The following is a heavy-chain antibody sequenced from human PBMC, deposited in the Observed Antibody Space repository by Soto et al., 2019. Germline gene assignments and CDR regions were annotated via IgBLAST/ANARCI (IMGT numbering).Heavy chain of an antibody. J-gene: IGHJ4*02. V-gene: IGHV3-23*01. CDR1: GLTFGSRA. CDR3: ARGSTDSYPGSRIFGF. CDR2: ITDTGGDA. D-gene: IGHD3-10*01. Sequence: GGSLRLSCVASGLTFGSRAMSWVRQAPGEGLQWVSTITDTGGDAKYADSVRGRFVISRDNSKKTLYLQMTSLTAEDSAMYFCARGSTDSYPGSRIFGFWGRGTLVTVSS.